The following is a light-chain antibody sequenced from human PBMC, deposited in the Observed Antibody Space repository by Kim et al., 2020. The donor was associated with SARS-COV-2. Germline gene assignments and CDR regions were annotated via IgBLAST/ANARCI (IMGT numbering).Light chain of an antibody. CDR1: KLGNKY. J-gene: IGLJ2*01. Sequence: SYELTQPPSVSVSPGQTASITCSGDKLGNKYACWYQQKPGQAPVLVIYQDSKRPSGIPERFSGSNSGNTATLTISGTQAMDEADYYCQVWDSSPVV. CDR3: QVWDSSPVV. CDR2: QDS. V-gene: IGLV3-1*01.